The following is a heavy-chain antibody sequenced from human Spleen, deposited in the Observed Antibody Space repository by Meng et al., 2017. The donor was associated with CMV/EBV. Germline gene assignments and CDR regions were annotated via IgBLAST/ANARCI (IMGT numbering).Heavy chain of an antibody. V-gene: IGHV3-64*02. CDR2: ISSNGGST. J-gene: IGHJ4*02. Sequence: GGSLRLSCAASGFTFSSYAMHWVRQAPGKGLEYVSAISSNGGSTYYADSVKGRFTISRDNSKNTLYLQMGRLRAEDMAVYYCARDLADYYGSGSTLWNWGQGTLVTVSS. CDR1: GFTFSSYA. CDR3: ARDLADYYGSGSTLWN. D-gene: IGHD3-10*01.